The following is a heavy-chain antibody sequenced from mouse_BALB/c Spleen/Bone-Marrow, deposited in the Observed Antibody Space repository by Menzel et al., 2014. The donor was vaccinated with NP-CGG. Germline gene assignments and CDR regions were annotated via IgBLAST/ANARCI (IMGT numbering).Heavy chain of an antibody. J-gene: IGHJ3*01. CDR3: ASYYYGSSSFAY. D-gene: IGHD1-1*01. CDR1: GFNIRDTY. V-gene: IGHV14-3*02. Sequence: VHVKQSGAELVKPGASVMLSCTASGFNIRDTYMHWVKQRPEQCLEWIGRIDPANGNTKYDPKFQGKATITADTSSNTAYLQLSSLTSEDTAVYCCASYYYGSSSFAYWGQGTLVTISA. CDR2: IDPANGNT.